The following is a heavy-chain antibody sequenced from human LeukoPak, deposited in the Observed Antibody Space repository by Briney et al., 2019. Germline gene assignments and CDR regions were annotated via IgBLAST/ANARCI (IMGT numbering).Heavy chain of an antibody. CDR1: GVTFSNAW. CDR3: TTVGGN. CDR2: MKSKTDGGTT. D-gene: IGHD3-16*01. V-gene: IGHV3-15*01. J-gene: IGHJ4*02. Sequence: PGGSLRLSCAACGVTFSNAWMSWVRQAPGKGLEWVGRMKSKTDGGTTDYAAPVKGRFTISRDDSKNTLYLQMNSLKTEDTAVYYCTTVGGNRGQGTLVTVSS.